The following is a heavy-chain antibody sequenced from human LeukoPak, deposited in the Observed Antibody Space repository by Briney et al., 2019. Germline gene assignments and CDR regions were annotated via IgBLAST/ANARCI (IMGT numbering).Heavy chain of an antibody. CDR1: GFTFSSYA. D-gene: IGHD6-13*01. CDR3: ANQEDSSSWYVYPFDY. J-gene: IGHJ4*02. Sequence: GGSLRLSCAASGFTFSSYAMNWVRQAPGKGLEWVSAISGSGGSTYYADSVKGRFTISRDNSKNTLYLQMNSLRAEDTAVYYCANQEDSSSWYVYPFDYWGQGTLVTVSS. V-gene: IGHV3-23*01. CDR2: ISGSGGST.